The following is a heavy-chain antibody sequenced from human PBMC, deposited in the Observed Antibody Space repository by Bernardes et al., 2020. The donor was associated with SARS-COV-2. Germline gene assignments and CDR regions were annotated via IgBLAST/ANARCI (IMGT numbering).Heavy chain of an antibody. V-gene: IGHV3-66*01. CDR3: ARDFGGNFDY. Sequence: GGSLRLSCAASGITVSSDYMSWVRQAPGKGLEWVSVIYNGGSTYYADSVKGRFTISRDNSKNTLYLQMDSLRADDTALYYCARDFGGNFDYWGQGTLVTVSS. CDR2: IYNGGST. J-gene: IGHJ4*02. CDR1: GITVSSDY. D-gene: IGHD2-15*01.